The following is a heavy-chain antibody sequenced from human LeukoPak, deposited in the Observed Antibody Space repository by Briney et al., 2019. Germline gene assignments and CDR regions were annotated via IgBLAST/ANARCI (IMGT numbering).Heavy chain of an antibody. CDR1: GYTLTELS. CDR3: ARGSIVGATFDYFDY. D-gene: IGHD1-26*01. J-gene: IGHJ4*02. V-gene: IGHV1-24*01. CDR2: FDPEDGET. Sequence: EASVKVSCKVSGYTLTELSMHWVRQAPGKGLEWMGGFDPEDGETIYAQKFQGRVTMTEDTSTDTAYMELSSLRSDDTAVYYCARGSIVGATFDYFDYWGQGTLVTVSS.